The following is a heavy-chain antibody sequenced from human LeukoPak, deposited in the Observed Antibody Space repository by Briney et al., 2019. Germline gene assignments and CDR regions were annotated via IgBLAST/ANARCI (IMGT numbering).Heavy chain of an antibody. CDR1: GGTFTSYT. CDR3: ARNLWLKSIYYFDY. V-gene: IGHV1-69*02. CDR2: IIPILGIA. D-gene: IGHD5-24*01. J-gene: IGHJ4*02. Sequence: ASVKVSCKASGGTFTSYTISWVRQAPGQGLEWMGRIIPILGIANYAQKFQGSVTITADKSTSTAYKELSSLRSEDKAVYYCARNLWLKSIYYFDYWGQGTLVTVSS.